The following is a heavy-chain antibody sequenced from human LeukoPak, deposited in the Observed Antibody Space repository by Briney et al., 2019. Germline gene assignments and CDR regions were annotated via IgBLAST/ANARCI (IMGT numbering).Heavy chain of an antibody. D-gene: IGHD3-3*01. Sequence: SETLSLSCSVSGGSIGSSSNDYWSWIRQPPGKGLEWTGYIYDSGGTKYNPSLQSRGTISVDTSKNQFSLKLSSVTAADTAVYYCASRSSIWSGYQDTLYYFDSWGQGTLVTVSS. CDR2: IYDSGGT. J-gene: IGHJ4*02. CDR1: GGSIGSSSNDY. CDR3: ASRSSIWSGYQDTLYYFDS. V-gene: IGHV4-61*01.